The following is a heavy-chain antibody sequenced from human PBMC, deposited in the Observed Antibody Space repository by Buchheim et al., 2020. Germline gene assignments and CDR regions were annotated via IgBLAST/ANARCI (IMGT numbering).Heavy chain of an antibody. V-gene: IGHV3-23*01. J-gene: IGHJ4*02. Sequence: EVQLLESGGGLVQPGGSLRLSCAASGFTFSDYGLGWVRQTPGKGLEWVSTFPAGGATYYTGSVKGRFTISSDNSKKPLSLQMSSLRVEDTAVYYCVKGPALRLIDYWGQGT. D-gene: IGHD3-16*01. CDR2: FPAGGAT. CDR3: VKGPALRLIDY. CDR1: GFTFSDYG.